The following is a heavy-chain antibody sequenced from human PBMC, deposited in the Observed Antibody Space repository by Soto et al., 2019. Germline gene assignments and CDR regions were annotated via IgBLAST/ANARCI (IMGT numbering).Heavy chain of an antibody. CDR1: GGSISSREYY. Sequence: SETLSLTCTVSGGSISSREYYWSWIRQPPGKGLEWLGYIYYSGTTYYTPSLSSRLTISLDTSKSQFSLQLGSVTAADTAVYYCARYSNTALSGMDVWGQGTTVTVSS. D-gene: IGHD6-13*01. J-gene: IGHJ6*02. V-gene: IGHV4-30-4*01. CDR3: ARYSNTALSGMDV. CDR2: IYYSGTT.